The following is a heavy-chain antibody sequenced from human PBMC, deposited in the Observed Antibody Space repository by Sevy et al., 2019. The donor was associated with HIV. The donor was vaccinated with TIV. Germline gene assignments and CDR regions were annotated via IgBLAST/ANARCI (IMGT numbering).Heavy chain of an antibody. V-gene: IGHV3-30*18. D-gene: IGHD3-22*01. CDR1: EFTFSSYG. CDR3: AKEPNYYDSSGYSTYYFDY. CDR2: ISYDGSNK. Sequence: GGSLRLSCAASEFTFSSYGMHWVRQAPGKGLEWVAVISYDGSNKYYADSVKGRFTISRDNSKNTLYLQMNSLRAEDTAVYYCAKEPNYYDSSGYSTYYFDYWGQGTLVTVSS. J-gene: IGHJ4*02.